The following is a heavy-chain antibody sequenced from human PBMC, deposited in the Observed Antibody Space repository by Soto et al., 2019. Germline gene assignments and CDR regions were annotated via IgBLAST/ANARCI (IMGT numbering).Heavy chain of an antibody. D-gene: IGHD2-15*01. CDR3: GRGSVDIVGVVAAIDVFDF. Sequence: PSETLSLTCAVYGGSFSGYYWSWIRQPPGKGLEWIGEINHSGSTNYNPSLKSRVTISVDTSKNQFSLKLSSVTAADTAVYYCGRGSVDIVGVVAAIDVFDFWGQGTMVTVSS. CDR2: INHSGST. J-gene: IGHJ3*01. CDR1: GGSFSGYY. V-gene: IGHV4-34*01.